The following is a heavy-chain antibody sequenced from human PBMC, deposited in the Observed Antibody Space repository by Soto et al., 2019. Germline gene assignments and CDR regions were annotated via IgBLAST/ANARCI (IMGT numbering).Heavy chain of an antibody. CDR1: GFTFSDYY. Sequence: QVQLVESGGGLVKPGGSLRLSCTASGFTFSDYYMTWIRQAPGKGLEWFSYISSSSSYTNYADSVKGRFTISRDNAKNSLYLQMNSLRAEDTAVYYCARAIIPFTTIFYGMDFWGQGTTVTFSS. CDR2: ISSSSSYT. CDR3: ARAIIPFTTIFYGMDF. V-gene: IGHV3-11*06. D-gene: IGHD3-22*01. J-gene: IGHJ6*02.